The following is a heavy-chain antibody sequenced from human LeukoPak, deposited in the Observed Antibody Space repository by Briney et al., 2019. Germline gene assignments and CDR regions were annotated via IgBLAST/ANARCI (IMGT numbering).Heavy chain of an antibody. CDR3: ARARGVGATTFDY. J-gene: IGHJ4*02. Sequence: SETLSLTCTVSGGSISSYYWSWIRQPPGKGLEWIGYIYYSGSTNYNPSLKSRVTISVDTSKNQFSLKLSSVTAADTAVYYCARARGVGATTFDYWGQGTLVTVSS. CDR1: GGSISSYY. V-gene: IGHV4-59*01. CDR2: IYYSGST. D-gene: IGHD1-26*01.